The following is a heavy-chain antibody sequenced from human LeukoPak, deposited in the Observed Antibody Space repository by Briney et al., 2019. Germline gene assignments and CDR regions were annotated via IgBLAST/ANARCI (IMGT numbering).Heavy chain of an antibody. CDR2: IYYSGST. J-gene: IGHJ3*02. Sequence: PSETLSLTCTVSGGSISSHYWSWIRQPPGKGLEWIGYIYYSGSTNYNPSLKSRVTISVDTSKNQFSLKLSSVTAAVTAVYYCARGAYCTNGVCYRVDAFDIWGQGTMVTVSS. D-gene: IGHD2-8*01. CDR3: ARGAYCTNGVCYRVDAFDI. CDR1: GGSISSHY. V-gene: IGHV4-59*11.